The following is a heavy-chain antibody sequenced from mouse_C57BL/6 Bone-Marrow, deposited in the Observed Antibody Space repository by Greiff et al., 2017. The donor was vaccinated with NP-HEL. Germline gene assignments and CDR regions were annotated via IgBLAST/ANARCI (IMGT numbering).Heavy chain of an antibody. CDR3: ARQDYGNGYYAMDY. D-gene: IGHD2-1*01. Sequence: EVQRVESGGDLVKPGGSLKLSCAASGFTFSSYGMSWVRQTPDKRLEWVATISSGGSYTYYPDSVKGRFTISRDNAKNTLYLQMSSRKSEDTAMYYCARQDYGNGYYAMDYGGQGTSVTVSS. V-gene: IGHV5-6*01. CDR1: GFTFSSYG. J-gene: IGHJ4*01. CDR2: ISSGGSYT.